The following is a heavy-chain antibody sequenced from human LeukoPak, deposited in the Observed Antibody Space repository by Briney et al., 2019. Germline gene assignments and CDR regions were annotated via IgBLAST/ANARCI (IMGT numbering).Heavy chain of an antibody. J-gene: IGHJ3*02. V-gene: IGHV3-48*03. D-gene: IGHD4-17*01. CDR3: ARSNGDDAFDI. CDR2: ISSSGSTI. CDR1: GFTFSSYE. Sequence: GSLRLSCAASGFTFSSYEMNWVRQAPGKGLEWVSYISSSGSTIYYADSVKGRFTISRDNAKNSLYLQMNSLRAEDTAVYYCARSNGDDAFDIWGQGTMVTVSS.